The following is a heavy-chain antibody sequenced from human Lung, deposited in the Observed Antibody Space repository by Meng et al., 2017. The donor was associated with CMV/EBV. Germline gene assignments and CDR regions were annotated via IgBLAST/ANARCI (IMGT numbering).Heavy chain of an antibody. V-gene: IGHV3-23*01. Sequence: GGSLRLXCAASGFTFSSYAMSWVRQAPGKGLEWVSAISGSGGSTYYADSVKGRFTISRDNSKNTLYLQMNSLRAEDTAVYYCAKDQSSWYGTGDDNWFDPWGQGXLVTVSS. CDR1: GFTFSSYA. CDR3: AKDQSSWYGTGDDNWFDP. D-gene: IGHD6-13*01. J-gene: IGHJ5*02. CDR2: ISGSGGST.